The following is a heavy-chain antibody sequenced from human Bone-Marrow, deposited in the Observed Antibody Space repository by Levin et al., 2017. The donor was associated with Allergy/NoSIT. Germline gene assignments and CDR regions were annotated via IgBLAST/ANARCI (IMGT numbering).Heavy chain of an antibody. V-gene: IGHV3-21*01. D-gene: IGHD4-17*01. CDR2: ISSSSSHV. CDR1: GFTFNKFG. Sequence: ETLSLTCAASGFTFNKFGMNWVRQAPGKGLEWVSSISSSSSHVYYADSVKGRFTISRDNAKNSLYLQMNSLRVEDTAVYYCARDRTYGILRNYGMDVWGQGTTVTVSS. J-gene: IGHJ6*02. CDR3: ARDRTYGILRNYGMDV.